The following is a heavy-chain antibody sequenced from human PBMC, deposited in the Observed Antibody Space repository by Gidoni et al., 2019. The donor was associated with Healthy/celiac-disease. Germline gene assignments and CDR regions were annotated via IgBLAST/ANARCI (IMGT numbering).Heavy chain of an antibody. CDR2: IKSKTDGGTT. Sequence: EVQLVESGGGLVKPGGSLRLSCAASGFTFSNAWMSWVRQAPGKGLEWVGRIKSKTDGGTTDYAAPVKGRFTISRDDSKNTLYLQMNSLKTEDTAVYYCTTGDIVVVPAAIMGGDYWGQGTLVTVSS. CDR3: TTGDIVVVPAAIMGGDY. D-gene: IGHD2-2*02. J-gene: IGHJ4*02. V-gene: IGHV3-15*01. CDR1: GFTFSNAW.